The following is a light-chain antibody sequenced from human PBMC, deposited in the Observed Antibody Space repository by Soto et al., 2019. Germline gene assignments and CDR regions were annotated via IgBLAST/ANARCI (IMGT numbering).Light chain of an antibody. CDR3: QQYISYPIT. V-gene: IGKV1D-16*01. J-gene: IGKJ5*01. CDR1: QGIAKS. CDR2: AAS. Sequence: DIQMTKSPSSLSASVGDRVTITCRASQGIAKSLAWYQQKPEKAPKSLIYAASNLQSGVPSRFSGSGSGTEFTLTISSLQPEDFATYYCQQYISYPITFGQGTRLET.